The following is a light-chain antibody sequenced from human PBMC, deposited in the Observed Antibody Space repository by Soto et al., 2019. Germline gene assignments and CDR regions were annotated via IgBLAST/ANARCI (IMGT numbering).Light chain of an antibody. CDR3: QQYGSLSWT. Sequence: EIVLTQSPGTLSLSPGERATLSCRASQSVSSSYLAWYQQKPGQAPRLLIYGTSSRATAIPDRFSGSGSGTDFTLTISRLEPEDFAVYYGQQYGSLSWTFGQGTKVEIK. J-gene: IGKJ1*01. CDR1: QSVSSSY. V-gene: IGKV3-20*01. CDR2: GTS.